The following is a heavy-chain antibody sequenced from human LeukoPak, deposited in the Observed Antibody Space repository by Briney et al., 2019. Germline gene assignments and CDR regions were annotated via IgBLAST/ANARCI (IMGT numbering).Heavy chain of an antibody. CDR3: ASQGSSSWYVLFDY. CDR2: ISSTSSYT. J-gene: IGHJ4*02. Sequence: GGSLRLSCAASGFTFSDSYMSWIRQAPGKGLECVSYISSTSSYTNYADSVKGRFTISRDNSKNTLYLQMNSLRAEDTAVYYCASQGSSSWYVLFDYWGQGTLVTVSS. V-gene: IGHV3-11*06. CDR1: GFTFSDSY. D-gene: IGHD6-13*01.